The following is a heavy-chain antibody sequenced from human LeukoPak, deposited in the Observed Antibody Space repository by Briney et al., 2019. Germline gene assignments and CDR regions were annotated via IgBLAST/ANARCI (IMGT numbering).Heavy chain of an antibody. D-gene: IGHD2-15*01. CDR2: IYYSGST. J-gene: IGHJ5*02. CDR3: ARAWCSGGSCYWFDP. Sequence: SQTLSLTCTVSGGSISSGGYYWSWIRQHPGKGLEWIGYIYYSGSTYYNPSLKSRVTISVDRSKNQFSLKLSSVTAADTAVYYCARAWCSGGSCYWFDPWGQGTLVTVSS. V-gene: IGHV4-31*03. CDR1: GGSISSGGYY.